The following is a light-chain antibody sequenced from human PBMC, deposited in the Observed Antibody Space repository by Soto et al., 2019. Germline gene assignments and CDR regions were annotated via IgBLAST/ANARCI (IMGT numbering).Light chain of an antibody. CDR3: QQRTNSEIS. Sequence: EIVMTQSPATLSVSPGERATLYCKASQRISSNLAWYQQKPGQPPRLLIYGASTRATGISARFSGSGSGTDFTLTISSLGAEDFAVYYCQQRTNSEISFGPGTKVDIK. J-gene: IGKJ3*01. CDR1: QRISSN. V-gene: IGKV3-15*01. CDR2: GAS.